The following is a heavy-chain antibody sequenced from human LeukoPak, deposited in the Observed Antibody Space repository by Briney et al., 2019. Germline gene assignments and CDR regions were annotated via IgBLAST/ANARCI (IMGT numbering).Heavy chain of an antibody. Sequence: SQTLSLTRTVSGGSISSGSYYWSWIRQPAGKGLEWIGRIYTSGSTNYNPSLKSRVTISVDTSKNQFSLKLSSVTAADTAVYYCARDHQETDYIRHYYGSGSYYNRFDPWGQGTLVTVSS. V-gene: IGHV4-61*02. CDR1: GGSISSGSYY. J-gene: IGHJ5*02. CDR2: IYTSGST. D-gene: IGHD3-10*01. CDR3: ARDHQETDYIRHYYGSGSYYNRFDP.